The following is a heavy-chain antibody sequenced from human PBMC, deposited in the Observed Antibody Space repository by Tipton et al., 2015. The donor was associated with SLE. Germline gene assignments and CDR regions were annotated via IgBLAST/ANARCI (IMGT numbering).Heavy chain of an antibody. V-gene: IGHV4-39*07. CDR3: AREIGDCSGYICSNWFDP. CDR2: IYYSGTT. D-gene: IGHD2-15*01. J-gene: IGHJ5*02. Sequence: TLSLTCTVSGDSISSNYFWGWIRQSPGKGLEWIASIYYSGTTYYNPPLKSRATISVDTPKNQFSLKLSSVTAADTAVYYCAREIGDCSGYICSNWFDPWGQGTLVTVSS. CDR1: GDSISSNYF.